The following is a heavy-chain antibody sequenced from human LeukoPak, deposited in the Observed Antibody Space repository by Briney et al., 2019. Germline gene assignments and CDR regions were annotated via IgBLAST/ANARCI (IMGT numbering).Heavy chain of an antibody. Sequence: PSETLSLTCTVSGASISSDYWSWLRQPPGKGLEWIGYIYYSGRTYYNPSLKSRVTISVDTSKNQFSLKLSSVTAADTAIYYCARGYGSSLSGFDYWGQGTLVTVSS. CDR3: ARGYGSSLSGFDY. CDR1: GASISSDY. D-gene: IGHD2-2*01. CDR2: IYYSGRT. V-gene: IGHV4-59*12. J-gene: IGHJ4*02.